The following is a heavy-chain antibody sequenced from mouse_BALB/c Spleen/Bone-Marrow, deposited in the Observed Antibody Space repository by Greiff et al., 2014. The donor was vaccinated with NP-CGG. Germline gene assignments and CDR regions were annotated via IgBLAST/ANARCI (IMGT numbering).Heavy chain of an antibody. CDR2: IDPSDSYT. D-gene: IGHD1-1*01. Sequence: QVQLQQSGAELVKPGASVKLSCKASGYTFTSYRMHWVKQRPGQGLEWIGEIDPSDSYTNYNQKFKGKATLTVDKSSSTAYMQLSSLTSEDSAVYYCARDSITTVVATDYWGQGTTLTVSS. CDR3: ARDSITTVVATDY. J-gene: IGHJ2*01. CDR1: GYTFTSYR. V-gene: IGHV1-69*02.